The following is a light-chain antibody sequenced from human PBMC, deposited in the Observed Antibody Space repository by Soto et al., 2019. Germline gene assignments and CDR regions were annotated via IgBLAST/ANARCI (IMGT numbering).Light chain of an antibody. CDR3: QQRSNWPLT. V-gene: IGKV3D-20*02. CDR2: GAS. CDR1: QSVSSSY. Sequence: EIGLTQSPGTLSLSPEERATLSCRASQSVSSSYLAWYQQKPGQAPRLLIYGASSRATGIPDRFSGSGSGTDFTLTISSLEPEDFAVYYCQQRSNWPLTFGQGTLLEIK. J-gene: IGKJ5*01.